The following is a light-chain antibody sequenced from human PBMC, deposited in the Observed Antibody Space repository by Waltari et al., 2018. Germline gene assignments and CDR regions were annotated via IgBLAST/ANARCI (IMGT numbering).Light chain of an antibody. CDR2: KAS. CDR3: QQYNTYSPGPT. Sequence: DIQMTQSPSTLSASVGDRVTITCRASQSILTWLAWYQQKPGKAPRRLMYKASSLQSGGPSRFSGSGSGTEFTLTISSLEPDDFATYYCQQYNTYSPGPTFGGGTKVEIK. J-gene: IGKJ4*01. CDR1: QSILTW. V-gene: IGKV1-5*03.